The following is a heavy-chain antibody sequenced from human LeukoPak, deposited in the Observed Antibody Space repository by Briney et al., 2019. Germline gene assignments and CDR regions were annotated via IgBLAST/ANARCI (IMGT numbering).Heavy chain of an antibody. V-gene: IGHV2-5*02. CDR2: IYWDDDK. J-gene: IGHJ4*02. CDR1: GFSLSTSGVG. Sequence: SGPTLVKPTQTLTLTCTFSGFSLSTSGVGVGWIRQPPGKALEWLALIYWDDDKLYNPSLKSRLTITKDTSKNQVVLTMTNMDPVDTATYFCAHSVQLWSCDYWGQGTLVTVSS. D-gene: IGHD5-18*01. CDR3: AHSVQLWSCDY.